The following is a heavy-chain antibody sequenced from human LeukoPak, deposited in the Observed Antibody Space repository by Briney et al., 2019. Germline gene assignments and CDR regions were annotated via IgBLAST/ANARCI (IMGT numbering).Heavy chain of an antibody. CDR3: ARDLGYRYGYWFDP. Sequence: SQTLSLTCTVSGGSISSGRYYGLCIRQPAGKGLEGIGRIYTSGRTNYNPSLKSRVTISVDTSKNQCSLKLSSATAADTAAYYCARDLGYRYGYWFDPTGHGTPVTVSS. D-gene: IGHD5-18*01. J-gene: IGHJ5*02. V-gene: IGHV4-61*02. CDR2: IYTSGRT. CDR1: GGSISSGRYY.